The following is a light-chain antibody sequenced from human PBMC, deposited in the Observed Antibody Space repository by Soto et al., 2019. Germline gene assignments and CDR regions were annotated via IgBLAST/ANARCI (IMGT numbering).Light chain of an antibody. Sequence: QSALTQPASVSGSPGQSITISCTGTSSDVGSYNFVSWYQHHPGKAPKLMICEVNKRPSGVSNRFSGSKSGNTASLTISGLQAEDDADYYCCSYAGSSTWVFGGGTKLTVL. V-gene: IGLV2-23*02. CDR1: SSDVGSYNF. J-gene: IGLJ3*02. CDR2: EVN. CDR3: CSYAGSSTWV.